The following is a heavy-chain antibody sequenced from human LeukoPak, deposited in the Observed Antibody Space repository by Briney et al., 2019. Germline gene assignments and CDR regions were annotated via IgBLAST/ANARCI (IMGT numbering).Heavy chain of an antibody. CDR1: GFTFSSYA. J-gene: IGHJ4*02. V-gene: IGHV3-23*01. D-gene: IGHD4-11*01. CDR2: ISGSGGST. CDR3: AKDRNSNPYYFDY. Sequence: PGGSLRLSCAASGFTFSSYAMSWVRQAPGKGLEWVSAISGSGGSTYYADSVKGRFTISRDNSKNMLYLQMNSLRAEDTALYYCAKDRNSNPYYFDYWGQGTLVTVSS.